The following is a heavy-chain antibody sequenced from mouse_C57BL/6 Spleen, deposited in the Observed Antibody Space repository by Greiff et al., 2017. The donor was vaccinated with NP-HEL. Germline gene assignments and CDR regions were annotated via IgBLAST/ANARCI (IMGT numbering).Heavy chain of an antibody. J-gene: IGHJ2*01. CDR2: IHPNSGST. Sequence: QVQLQQPGAELVKPGASVKLSCKASGYTFTSYWMHWVKQRPGQGLEWIGMIHPNSGSTNYNEKFKSKATLTVDKSSSTAYMQLSSLTSEDSAVYDCARWGTTTVVATADYWGQGTTLTVSS. CDR1: GYTFTSYW. D-gene: IGHD1-1*01. CDR3: ARWGTTTVVATADY. V-gene: IGHV1-64*01.